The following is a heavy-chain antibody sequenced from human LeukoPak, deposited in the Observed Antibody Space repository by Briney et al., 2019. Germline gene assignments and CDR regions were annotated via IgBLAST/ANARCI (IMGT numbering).Heavy chain of an antibody. D-gene: IGHD3-3*01. Sequence: PSETLSLTCTVSGDSISNSDYYWGWIRQPPGKGLEWIGSIYYSGSTYYNPSLKSRVTISGDTSKNQFSLKLSSVTAADTAVYYCARQPLRFLAPYWGQGTLVTVSS. J-gene: IGHJ4*02. CDR3: ARQPLRFLAPY. CDR2: IYYSGST. V-gene: IGHV4-39*01. CDR1: GDSISNSDYY.